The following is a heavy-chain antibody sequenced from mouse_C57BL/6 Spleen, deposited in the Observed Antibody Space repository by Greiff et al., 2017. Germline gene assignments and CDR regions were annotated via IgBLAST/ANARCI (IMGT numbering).Heavy chain of an antibody. D-gene: IGHD1-1*01. V-gene: IGHV1-72*01. CDR2: IDPNSGGT. Sequence: VKLQQPGAELVKPGASVKLSSKPSGSTFPPYWMPWLKQRPGRGLKWIGRIDPNSGGTKYNEKFKDKATLTVDKPSSTAYMQLSSLTSEDSAVYYCARSYYYGSSSSFDYWGQGTTLTVSS. CDR1: GSTFPPYW. CDR3: ARSYYYGSSSSFDY. J-gene: IGHJ2*01.